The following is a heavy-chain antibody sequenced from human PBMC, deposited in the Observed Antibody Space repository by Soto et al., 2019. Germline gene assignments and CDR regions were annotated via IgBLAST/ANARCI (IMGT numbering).Heavy chain of an antibody. Sequence: QVQLVESGGRVVQPGRSLRLSCAASGFTFSSYGMHWVRQAPGKGLEWVAVISYDGSNKYYADSVKGRFTISRDNSKNTLYLQMKSLRAEDTAVYYCAKESWGVIAARPFDYWGQGTLVTVSS. CDR3: AKESWGVIAARPFDY. V-gene: IGHV3-30*18. J-gene: IGHJ4*02. D-gene: IGHD6-6*01. CDR1: GFTFSSYG. CDR2: ISYDGSNK.